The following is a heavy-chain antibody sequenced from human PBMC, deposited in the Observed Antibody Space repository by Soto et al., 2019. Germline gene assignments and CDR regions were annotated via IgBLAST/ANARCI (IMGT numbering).Heavy chain of an antibody. D-gene: IGHD4-17*01. V-gene: IGHV3-23*01. CDR1: GFTFSSYA. Sequence: GGSLRLSCAASGFTFSSYAMSWVRQAPGKGLEWVSAISGSGGSTYYADSVKGRFTISRDNSKNTLYLQMNSLRAEDTAVYYCANPLRGADDYGDYSERLVSFQHWGQGTLVTVSS. J-gene: IGHJ1*01. CDR3: ANPLRGADDYGDYSERLVSFQH. CDR2: ISGSGGST.